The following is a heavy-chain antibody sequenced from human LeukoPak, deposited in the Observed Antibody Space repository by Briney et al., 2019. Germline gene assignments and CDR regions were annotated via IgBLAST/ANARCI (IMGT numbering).Heavy chain of an antibody. CDR3: AKDHLSEWEPQYYYYYYMDV. D-gene: IGHD1-26*01. Sequence: GGSLRLSCAASGFTFSTYAMHWVRQAPGKGLEYVSAISSNGGSTYYANSVKGRFTISRDNSKNTLYLQMNSLRAEDTAVYYCAKDHLSEWEPQYYYYYYMDVWGKGTTVTISS. CDR1: GFTFSTYA. J-gene: IGHJ6*03. V-gene: IGHV3-64*01. CDR2: ISSNGGST.